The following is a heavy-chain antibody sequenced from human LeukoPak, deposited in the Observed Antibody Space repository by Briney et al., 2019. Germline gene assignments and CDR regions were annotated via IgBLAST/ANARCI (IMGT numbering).Heavy chain of an antibody. D-gene: IGHD3-3*01. Sequence: GGSLRLSCAASGFTFSNYWMSWVRQAPGKGLEWVVNIKQDGSEKYYVDSVKGRFTISKDNAKNSLYLQMNSLRAEDTAVYYCARDNFWAHDYWGQGTLVIVSS. J-gene: IGHJ4*02. CDR2: IKQDGSEK. CDR3: ARDNFWAHDY. CDR1: GFTFSNYW. V-gene: IGHV3-7*03.